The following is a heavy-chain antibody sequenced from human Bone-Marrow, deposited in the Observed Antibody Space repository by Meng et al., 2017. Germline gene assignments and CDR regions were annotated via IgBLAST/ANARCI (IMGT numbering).Heavy chain of an antibody. CDR2: INAGNGNT. CDR1: GYTFTSYA. V-gene: IGHV1-3*01. Sequence: ASVKVSCKASGYTFTSYAMHWVRQAPGQRLEWMGWINAGNGNTKYSQKFQGRVTITRDTSASTAYMEVSSLRSEDTAVYYCARDRGDDSSGYFNWFDPWGQGTLVTVSS. D-gene: IGHD3-22*01. CDR3: ARDRGDDSSGYFNWFDP. J-gene: IGHJ5*02.